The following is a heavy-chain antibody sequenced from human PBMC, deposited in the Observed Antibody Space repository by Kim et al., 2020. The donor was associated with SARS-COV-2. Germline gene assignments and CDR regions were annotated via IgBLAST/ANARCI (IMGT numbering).Heavy chain of an antibody. V-gene: IGHV1-69*02. Sequence: ANYAQKFQGRVTITADKSTSTAYMELSSLRSEDTAVYYCARAEKGNWFDPWGQGTLVTVSS. CDR3: ARAEKGNWFDP. J-gene: IGHJ5*02. CDR2: A.